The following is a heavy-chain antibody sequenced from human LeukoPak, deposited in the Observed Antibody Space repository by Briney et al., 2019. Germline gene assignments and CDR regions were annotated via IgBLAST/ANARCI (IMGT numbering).Heavy chain of an antibody. Sequence: GGSLRLSCAASGFTFSDYWMHWVRQAPGKGLEWVANIKQDGSAKYYVDSVKGRFTISRDNSKNTLYLQMNSLRAEDTAVYYCASLGGNYFDYWGQGTLVTVSS. CDR3: ASLGGNYFDY. V-gene: IGHV3-7*01. CDR2: IKQDGSAK. D-gene: IGHD1-14*01. CDR1: GFTFSDYW. J-gene: IGHJ4*02.